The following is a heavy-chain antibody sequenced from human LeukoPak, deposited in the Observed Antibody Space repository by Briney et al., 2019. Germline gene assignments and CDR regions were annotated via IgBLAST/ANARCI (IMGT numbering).Heavy chain of an antibody. D-gene: IGHD6-19*01. J-gene: IGHJ4*02. CDR3: ARDSIAVAGPAGDYFDY. CDR1: GFTFSSYA. Sequence: PGGSLRLSCAASGFTFSSYAMHWVRQAPGKGLEWVAVISYDGSNKYYADSVKGRFTISRDNSKNTLYLQMNSLRAEDMAVYYCARDSIAVAGPAGDYFDYWGQGTLVTVSS. CDR2: ISYDGSNK. V-gene: IGHV3-30-3*01.